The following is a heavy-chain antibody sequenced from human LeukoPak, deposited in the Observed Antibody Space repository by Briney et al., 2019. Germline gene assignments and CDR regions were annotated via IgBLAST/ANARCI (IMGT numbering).Heavy chain of an antibody. CDR1: GFTFSSYA. J-gene: IGHJ4*02. Sequence: GGSLRLSCAASGFTFSSYAMSWVRQAPGKGPEWVSAISGTGGSTYYADSVKGRFTTSRDKSKNMLYLQMSSLRAEDTAVYYCAKVVSGWFDVWGYCDYWGQGTLVTVSS. D-gene: IGHD6-19*01. CDR3: AKVVSGWFDVWGYCDY. CDR2: ISGTGGST. V-gene: IGHV3-23*01.